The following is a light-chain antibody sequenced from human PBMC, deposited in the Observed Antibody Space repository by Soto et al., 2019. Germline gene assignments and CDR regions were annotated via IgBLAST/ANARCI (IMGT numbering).Light chain of an antibody. J-gene: IGLJ2*01. V-gene: IGLV1-40*01. CDR3: QSYDSSLSGYVV. CDR1: SSTIGAGYD. CDR2: GNS. Sequence: QSVLTQPPSVSGAPGQRVTISCTGSSSTIGAGYDVHWYQQLPGTAPKLLIYGNSNRPSGVPDRFSGSKSGTSASLAITGLQAEDEADYSCQSYDSSLSGYVVFGGGTKLTVL.